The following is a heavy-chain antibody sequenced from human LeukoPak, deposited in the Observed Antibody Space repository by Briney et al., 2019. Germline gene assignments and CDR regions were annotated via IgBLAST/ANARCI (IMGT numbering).Heavy chain of an antibody. J-gene: IGHJ4*02. Sequence: SETLSLTCTVSGGSISSSTYYWGWIRQPPGTGLEWIGSLYYSGSAYYNPSLKSRVTISVDTSKNQFSLKMISVTAADTAVYYCARQYSGSYYFDRWGQGTLVTVSS. CDR3: ARQYSGSYYFDR. D-gene: IGHD1-26*01. CDR1: GGSISSSTYY. CDR2: LYYSGSA. V-gene: IGHV4-39*01.